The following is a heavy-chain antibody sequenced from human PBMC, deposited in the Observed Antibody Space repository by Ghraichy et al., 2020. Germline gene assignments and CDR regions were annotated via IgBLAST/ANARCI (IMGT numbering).Heavy chain of an antibody. V-gene: IGHV3-23*01. J-gene: IGHJ2*01. D-gene: IGHD7-27*01. CDR1: GFTFSSYA. CDR3: AKVLLTGELGIRGYFDL. CDR2: ISGSGGSK. Sequence: GGSLRLSCAASGFTFSSYAMTWVRQAAGKGLEWVSVISGSGGSKYSADSVKGRYTISRDNSRNTLSLQMNSLRAEDTAIYYCAKVLLTGELGIRGYFDLWGRGTLVTVSS.